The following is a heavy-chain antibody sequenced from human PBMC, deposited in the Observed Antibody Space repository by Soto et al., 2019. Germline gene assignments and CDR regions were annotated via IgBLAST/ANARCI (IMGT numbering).Heavy chain of an antibody. CDR2: IGTIGDT. J-gene: IGHJ4*02. V-gene: IGHV3-13*04. Sequence: PGGSLRLSCAVSGFTFSTYDMHWVRQVTGKGLEWVSAIGTIGDTYYSDSVKGRFTISRDNSKNTLYLQMNSLRAEDTAVYYCARGHYYYDSSGYLWGQGTLVTVSS. D-gene: IGHD3-22*01. CDR3: ARGHYYYDSSGYL. CDR1: GFTFSTYD.